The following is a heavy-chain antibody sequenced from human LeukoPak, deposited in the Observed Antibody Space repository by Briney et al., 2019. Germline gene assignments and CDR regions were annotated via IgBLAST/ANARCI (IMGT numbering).Heavy chain of an antibody. CDR2: INWNGGST. Sequence: GGSLRLSCVASGFTFDDYGIGWVRQAPGKGLEWVSGINWNGGSTDYADSVKGRFTISRDNAKNSVYLQMSSRRVEDTALYHCVLTSGSGSYRGYLNYWGQGTLVTVSS. D-gene: IGHD3-10*01. V-gene: IGHV3-20*01. CDR3: VLTSGSGSYRGYLNY. J-gene: IGHJ4*02. CDR1: GFTFDDYG.